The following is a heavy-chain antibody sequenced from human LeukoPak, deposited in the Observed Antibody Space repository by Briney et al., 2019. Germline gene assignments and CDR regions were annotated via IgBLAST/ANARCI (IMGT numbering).Heavy chain of an antibody. CDR2: IIPILGIA. J-gene: IGHJ4*02. CDR3: ARDFPYWDY. V-gene: IGHV1-69*04. CDR1: GGTFSSYT. Sequence: SVKVSCKASGGTFSSYTISWVRQAPGQGLEWMGRIIPILGIANYARRFQGRVTITADKSTSTAYMELSSLRSEDTAVYYCARDFPYWDYWGQGTLVTVSS.